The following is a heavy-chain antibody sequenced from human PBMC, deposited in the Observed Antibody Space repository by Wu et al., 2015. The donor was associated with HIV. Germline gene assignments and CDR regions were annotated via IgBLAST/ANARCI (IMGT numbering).Heavy chain of an antibody. CDR2: ISAYNGNT. CDR3: ARTMYYDFWSGYQPLDY. D-gene: IGHD3-3*01. J-gene: IGHJ4*02. CDR1: LHLTSYG. Sequence: QVQLVQSGAEVKKPGASGEGLLQGFWLHLTSYGISWVRQAPGQGLEWMGWISAYNGNTNYAQKLQGRVTMTTDTSTSTAYMELRSLRSDDTAVYYCARTMYYDFWSGYQPLDYWGQGTLVTVSS. V-gene: IGHV1-18*01.